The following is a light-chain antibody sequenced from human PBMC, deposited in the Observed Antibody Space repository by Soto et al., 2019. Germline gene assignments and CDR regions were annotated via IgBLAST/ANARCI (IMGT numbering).Light chain of an antibody. J-gene: IGKJ4*01. CDR1: QAVNTR. Sequence: PDSLASGKSENLTGPCMASQAVNTRLAWYQHKPGQAPRLLIYLASNRAAGVPARFSGSGSGSDFTVTIRNVEAVDLAVFYCPPRLSWPLTFGGGTRGEIK. CDR3: PPRLSWPLT. CDR2: LAS. V-gene: IGKV3D-11*01.